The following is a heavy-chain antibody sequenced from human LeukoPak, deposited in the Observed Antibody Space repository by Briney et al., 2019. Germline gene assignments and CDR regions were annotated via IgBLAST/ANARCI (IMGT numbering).Heavy chain of an antibody. CDR3: ASLGSLRSGSAGGFDY. V-gene: IGHV1-18*01. J-gene: IGHJ4*02. Sequence: ASVKVSCKSSVYTLTSYGINWVRQAPAQGLEWVGWMSAYNGNTNYAQKRQGRVTITTDTSTSTAYIELRSLRSDDTAVYSCASLGSLRSGSAGGFDYWGQGTLVTVSS. D-gene: IGHD5-12*01. CDR1: VYTLTSYG. CDR2: MSAYNGNT.